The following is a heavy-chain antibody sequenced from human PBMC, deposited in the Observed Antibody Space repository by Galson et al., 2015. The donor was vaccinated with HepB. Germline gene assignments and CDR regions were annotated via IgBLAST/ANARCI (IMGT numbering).Heavy chain of an antibody. CDR1: GFTFSSYS. D-gene: IGHD1-7*01. CDR3: ARGTYTNWNYVLHWFDP. Sequence: SLRLSCAASGFTFSSYSMNWVRQAPGKGLEWVSSISSSSSYIYYADSVKGRFTISRDNAKNSLYLQMNCLRAEDTAVYYCARGTYTNWNYVLHWFDPWGQGTLVTVSS. CDR2: ISSSSSYI. J-gene: IGHJ5*02. V-gene: IGHV3-21*01.